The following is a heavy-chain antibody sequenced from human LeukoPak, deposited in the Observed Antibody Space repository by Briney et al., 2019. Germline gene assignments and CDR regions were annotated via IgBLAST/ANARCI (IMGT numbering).Heavy chain of an antibody. J-gene: IGHJ5*02. CDR2: IKQDGSEK. CDR1: GFTFSSYW. CDR3: ARGHISPRMNWFDP. V-gene: IGHV3-7*05. D-gene: IGHD1-14*01. Sequence: GGSLRLSCAASGFTFSSYWMSWVRQAPGKGLEWVANIKQDGSEKYYVDSLKGRFTISRDNAKNSLYLQMNSLRAEDTAVYYCARGHISPRMNWFDPWGQGTLVTVSS.